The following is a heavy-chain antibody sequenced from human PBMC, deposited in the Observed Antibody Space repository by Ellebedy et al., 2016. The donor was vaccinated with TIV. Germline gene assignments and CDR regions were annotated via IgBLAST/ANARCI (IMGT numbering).Heavy chain of an antibody. J-gene: IGHJ1*01. D-gene: IGHD2-15*01. CDR1: GGIFSSYA. CDR2: IIPILGIA. CDR3: ETVVVVAAAYFQH. V-gene: IGHV1-69*04. Sequence: AASVKVSCKASGGIFSSYAISCARHAPPQGLEWMGTIIPILGIANYAQKFQGRVTITADKSTRTAYMELSSLRSEDTAVYYCETVVVVAAAYFQHWGQGTLVTVSS.